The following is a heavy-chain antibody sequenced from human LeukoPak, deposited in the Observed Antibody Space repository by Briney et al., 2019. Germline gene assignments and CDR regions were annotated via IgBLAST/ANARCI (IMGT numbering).Heavy chain of an antibody. Sequence: GASVKVSCKASGYTFTGYYMHWVRQAPGQGLEWIGWINPNSGGTNYAQKFQGRVTMTRDTSISTAYMELSRLRSDDTAVYYCARDRGYYYYDSSGYYPGSPDYWGQGTLVTVSS. D-gene: IGHD3-22*01. CDR2: INPNSGGT. CDR1: GYTFTGYY. CDR3: ARDRGYYYYDSSGYYPGSPDY. V-gene: IGHV1-2*02. J-gene: IGHJ4*02.